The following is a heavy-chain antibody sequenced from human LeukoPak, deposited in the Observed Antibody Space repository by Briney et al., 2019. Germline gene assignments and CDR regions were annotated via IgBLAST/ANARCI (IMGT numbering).Heavy chain of an antibody. V-gene: IGHV4-39*07. Sequence: SETLSLTCTVSGGSISSSSYYWGWIRQPPGKGLEWIGSIYCSGSTYYNPSLKSRVTISVDTSKNQFSLKLSSVTAADTAVYYCARDGEMATISDAFDIWGQGTMVTVSS. J-gene: IGHJ3*02. D-gene: IGHD5-24*01. CDR2: IYCSGST. CDR1: GGSISSSSYY. CDR3: ARDGEMATISDAFDI.